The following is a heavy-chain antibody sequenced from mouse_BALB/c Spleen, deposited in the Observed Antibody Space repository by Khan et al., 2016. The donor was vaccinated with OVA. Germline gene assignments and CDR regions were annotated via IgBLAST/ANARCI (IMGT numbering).Heavy chain of an antibody. D-gene: IGHD1-1*01. CDR3: ARDTTVESYWYFDV. CDR1: GFSLTSYG. J-gene: IGHJ1*01. Sequence: VQLQESGPGLVAPSQSLSITCTVSGFSLTSYGVHWVRQPPGKGLAWLGVIWAGGSTNYNSALLSRLSISKDNSKSQVFLKMNSLQTDDTAMYYCARDTTVESYWYFDVWGAGTTVTVSS. V-gene: IGHV2-9*02. CDR2: IWAGGST.